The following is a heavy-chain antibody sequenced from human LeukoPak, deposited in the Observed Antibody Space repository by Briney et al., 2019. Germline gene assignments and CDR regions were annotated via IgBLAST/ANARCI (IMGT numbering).Heavy chain of an antibody. CDR1: GFTVSSNY. CDR2: IYSGGST. V-gene: IGHV3-53*01. CDR3: AKDLSSSSDSFDY. Sequence: GGSLRLSCAASGFTVSSNYMSWVRQAPGKGLEWVSVIYSGGSTYYADSVKGRFTISRDNSKNTLYLQMNSLRAEDTAVYSCAKDLSSSSDSFDYRGQGTLVTVSS. J-gene: IGHJ4*02. D-gene: IGHD6-6*01.